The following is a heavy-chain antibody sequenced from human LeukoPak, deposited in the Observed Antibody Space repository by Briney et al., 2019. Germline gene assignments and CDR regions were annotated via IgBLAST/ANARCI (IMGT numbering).Heavy chain of an antibody. CDR3: AKGQWLYSGYDY. Sequence: PGGSLRLSCAASGFTFSSYGMHWVRQAPGKGLEWVALIWYDGNNKYYADSVKGRFTISRDNSKNTLYLQMNSLRAEDTAVYYCAKGQWLYSGYDYWGQGTLVTVSS. CDR1: GFTFSSYG. D-gene: IGHD5-12*01. J-gene: IGHJ4*02. CDR2: IWYDGNNK. V-gene: IGHV3-33*06.